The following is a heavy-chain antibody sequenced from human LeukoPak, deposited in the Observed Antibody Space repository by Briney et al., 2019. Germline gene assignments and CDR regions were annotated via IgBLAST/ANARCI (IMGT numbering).Heavy chain of an antibody. CDR2: IKQDGSEK. CDR1: GFTFSSYW. V-gene: IGHV3-7*01. Sequence: GGSLRLSCAASGFTFSSYWMSWVRQAPGKGLEWVANIKQDGSEKYYVDSVKGRFTISRDNAKNSLYLQMNSLRAEDTAVYYCARDVAAGIGYFDYWGQGTLVTVSS. D-gene: IGHD6-13*01. J-gene: IGHJ4*02. CDR3: ARDVAAGIGYFDY.